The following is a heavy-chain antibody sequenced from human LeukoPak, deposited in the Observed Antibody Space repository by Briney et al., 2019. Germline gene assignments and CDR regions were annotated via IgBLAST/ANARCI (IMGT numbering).Heavy chain of an antibody. CDR2: VHYSGAT. Sequence: SETLSLTCTVSGDSISGYFWSWIRQTPGKGLEWIGYVHYSGATNYNPSLKSRVTMSVDTSKDQFSLKLNSVNAADTAVYFCTRAKSWLPFDFWGQGTLVTVSS. V-gene: IGHV4-59*08. J-gene: IGHJ4*02. D-gene: IGHD5-24*01. CDR3: TRAKSWLPFDF. CDR1: GDSISGYF.